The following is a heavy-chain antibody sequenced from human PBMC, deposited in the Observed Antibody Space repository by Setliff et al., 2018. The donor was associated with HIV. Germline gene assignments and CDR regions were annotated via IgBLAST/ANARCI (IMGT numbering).Heavy chain of an antibody. CDR3: ARQAVDCSGGTCYSTSAFDY. D-gene: IGHD2-15*01. CDR1: GYNFASHW. CDR2: VYPDDSDS. Sequence: PGESLKISCRGSGYNFASHWIAWVRQMPGKGLEWMGIVYPDDSDSRYSPSFQGQATISADKSVSTAYLQWSSLKASDTAMYYCARQAVDCSGGTCYSTSAFDYWGQGTLVTVSS. V-gene: IGHV5-51*01. J-gene: IGHJ4*02.